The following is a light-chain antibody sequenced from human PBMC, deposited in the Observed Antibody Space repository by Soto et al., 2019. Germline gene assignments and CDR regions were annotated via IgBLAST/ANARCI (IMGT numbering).Light chain of an antibody. CDR3: QQRSNWPPKIT. Sequence: EILLAHSPASLSLSPVERATLSCRSSQSVSIYLAWYQQKPGQAPRLLLYDASNRATGIPAIFSGSGSGTDFTLTISSLETEDFAVYYCQQRSNWPPKITCGQGTQREIK. J-gene: IGKJ5*01. V-gene: IGKV3-11*01. CDR1: QSVSIY. CDR2: DAS.